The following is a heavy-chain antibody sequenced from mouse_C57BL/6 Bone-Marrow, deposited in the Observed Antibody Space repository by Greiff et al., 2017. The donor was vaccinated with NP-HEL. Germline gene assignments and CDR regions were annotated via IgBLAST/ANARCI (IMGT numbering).Heavy chain of an antibody. CDR3: ARYSPYYAMDY. CDR1: GFTFPDYY. J-gene: IGHJ4*01. CDR2: IRNKANGYTT. V-gene: IGHV7-3*01. Sequence: EVKVEASGGGLVQPGGSLSLSCAASGFTFPDYYMSWVRQPPWKALEWLGFIRNKANGYTTESSASVKGRFTISRDNSQSILYLQMNALRAEDSATYYCARYSPYYAMDYWGQGTSVTVSS.